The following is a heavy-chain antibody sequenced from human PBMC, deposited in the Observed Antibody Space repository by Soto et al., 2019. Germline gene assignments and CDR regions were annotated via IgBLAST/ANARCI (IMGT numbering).Heavy chain of an antibody. CDR1: GGSISSHS. J-gene: IGHJ5*02. V-gene: IGHV4-59*08. Sequence: QVKLQEADPRLVKPSETLSLTCSVSGGSISSHSWNWIRQPPGRGLEWIGHVYSSGSTNYNPSLESRVTISVDTSKNQFSLKLTSLTAADTAVYYCARRVQANSAVVQGNWLDPWGQGTLVTVSS. D-gene: IGHD5-18*01. CDR3: ARRVQANSAVVQGNWLDP. CDR2: VYSSGST.